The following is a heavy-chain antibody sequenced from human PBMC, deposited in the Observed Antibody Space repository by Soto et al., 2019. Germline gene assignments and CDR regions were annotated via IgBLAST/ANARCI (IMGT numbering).Heavy chain of an antibody. CDR1: GFTFSSYA. CDR2: ISGSGGST. V-gene: IGHV3-23*01. CDR3: ARRGSGSDYDY. J-gene: IGHJ4*02. D-gene: IGHD1-26*01. Sequence: EVQLLESGGGLVQPGGSLRLSCAASGFTFSSYAMRWVRQAPGKGLEWVSAISGSGGSTYYADSVKGRFTISRDNSKNTLYLQMISLRAEDTAVYYCARRGSGSDYDYWGQGTLVTVSS.